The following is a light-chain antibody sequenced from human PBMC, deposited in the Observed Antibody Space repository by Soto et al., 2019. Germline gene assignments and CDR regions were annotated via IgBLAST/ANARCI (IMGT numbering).Light chain of an antibody. Sequence: EIVLTQSPGTLSLSPGERATLSCRASQSVGSDYLAWYQQKPGQAPRLLIYGASTRATGIPARFSGSGPGTEFTLTISSLQSEDFAVYYCQQYNHWPPGTFGQGTKVDIK. CDR2: GAS. J-gene: IGKJ1*01. CDR1: QSVGSD. V-gene: IGKV3D-15*01. CDR3: QQYNHWPPGT.